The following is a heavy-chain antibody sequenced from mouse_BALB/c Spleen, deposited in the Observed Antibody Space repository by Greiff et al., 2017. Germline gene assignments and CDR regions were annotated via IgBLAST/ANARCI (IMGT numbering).Heavy chain of an antibody. J-gene: IGHJ3*01. Sequence: EVMLVESGGGLVKPGGSLKLSCAASGFTFSDYYMSWVRQTPEKRLEWVATISDGGSYTYYPASVKGRFTISRDNAKNNLYLQMSSLKSEDTAMYYCARDPSTMIFAYWGQGTLVTVSA. CDR3: ARDPSTMIFAY. D-gene: IGHD2-4*01. CDR2: ISDGGSYT. V-gene: IGHV5-4*02. CDR1: GFTFSDYY.